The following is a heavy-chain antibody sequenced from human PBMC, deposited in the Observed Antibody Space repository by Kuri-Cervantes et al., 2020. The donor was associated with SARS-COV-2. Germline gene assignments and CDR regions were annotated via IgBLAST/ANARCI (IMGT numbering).Heavy chain of an antibody. CDR1: GFTFSSYS. V-gene: IGHV3-21*01. Sequence: GGSLRLSCAASGFTFSSYSMNWVRQAPEKGLEWVSSISSSSSYIYYADSVKGRFTISRDNAKNSLYLQMNSLRAEDTAVYYCARGDRNYSSSWYGDAFDIWGQGTMVTVSS. CDR3: ARGDRNYSSSWYGDAFDI. CDR2: ISSSSSYI. J-gene: IGHJ3*02. D-gene: IGHD6-13*01.